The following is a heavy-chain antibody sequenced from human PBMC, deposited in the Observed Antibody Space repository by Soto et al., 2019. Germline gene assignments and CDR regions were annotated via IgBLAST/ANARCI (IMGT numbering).Heavy chain of an antibody. V-gene: IGHV5-51*01. D-gene: IGHD4-17*01. CDR1: GYSFSNFW. J-gene: IGHJ3*02. CDR3: AVPATVATATTXDI. Sequence: GESLKISCKGSGYSFSNFWIGWVRQMSGKGLEWMGIIYPGDSETTYSPSFQGQVTISADKSISTAYLQWSSLKASDTAIYYCAVPATVATATTXDIWGQGTMVTVSS. CDR2: IYPGDSET.